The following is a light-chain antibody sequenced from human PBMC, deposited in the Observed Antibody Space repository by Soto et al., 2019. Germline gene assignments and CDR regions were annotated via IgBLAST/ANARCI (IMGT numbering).Light chain of an antibody. CDR3: QEYNSYPLT. V-gene: IGKV1-5*03. CDR1: QSISSW. J-gene: IGKJ4*01. CDR2: KAS. Sequence: DIQMTPSPSTLSASVGDRVTITCRASQSISSWLAWDQQKPGKAPNLLIDKASRLESGAPSRFIVSGYGTEFTLTLSSLEPEDFAAYYWQEYNSYPLTFGGGTKVEIK.